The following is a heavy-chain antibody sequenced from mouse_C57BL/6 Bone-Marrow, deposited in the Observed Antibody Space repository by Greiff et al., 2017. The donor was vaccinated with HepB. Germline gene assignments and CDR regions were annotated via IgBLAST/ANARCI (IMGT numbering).Heavy chain of an antibody. CDR1: GFTFSDYG. J-gene: IGHJ2*01. CDR2: ISSGSSTI. CDR3: ARTRGYYFDY. Sequence: EVQRVESGGGLVKPGGSLKLSCAASGFTFSDYGMHWVRQSPEKGLEWVAYISSGSSTIYYADTVKGRFTISRDNAKNTMFLQMTSLRSEDTAMYYCARTRGYYFDYWGQGTTLTVSS. V-gene: IGHV5-17*01.